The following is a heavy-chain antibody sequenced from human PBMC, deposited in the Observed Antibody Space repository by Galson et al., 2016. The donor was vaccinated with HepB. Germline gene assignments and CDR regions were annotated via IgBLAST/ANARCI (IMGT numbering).Heavy chain of an antibody. CDR3: VKDRPTYVTYDILSGHLGGDY. V-gene: IGHV1-3*01. CDR1: AYTFTNYA. CDR2: IIPGNGDT. Sequence: SVKVSCKASAYTFTNYAIHWVRQAPGQGLDWMGWIIPGNGDTKYSQTFQGRVTITRDTSANTAYMELSSLRSEDTAVYYCVKDRPTYVTYDILSGHLGGDYWGQGTLVTVSS. J-gene: IGHJ4*02. D-gene: IGHD3-9*01.